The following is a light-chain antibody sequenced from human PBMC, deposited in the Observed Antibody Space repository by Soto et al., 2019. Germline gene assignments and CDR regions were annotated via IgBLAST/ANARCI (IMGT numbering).Light chain of an antibody. Sequence: QSALTQPPSASGTPGQRGTISCSGSSSNIGRNTVDWYQHLPGTAPKLLIYSNDQRPSGVPDRFSGSKSGTSASLAISGLQSEDEADYYCAAWDDSLNGLVFGTGTKVTVL. CDR2: SND. J-gene: IGLJ1*01. CDR1: SSNIGRNT. V-gene: IGLV1-44*01. CDR3: AAWDDSLNGLV.